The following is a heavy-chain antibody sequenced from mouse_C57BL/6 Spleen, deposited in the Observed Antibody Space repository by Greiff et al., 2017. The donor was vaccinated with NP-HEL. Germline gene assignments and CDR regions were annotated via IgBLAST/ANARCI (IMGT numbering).Heavy chain of an antibody. D-gene: IGHD1-1*01. V-gene: IGHV5-4*01. CDR2: ISDGGSYT. CDR3: ARDGYYGSSYDRFAY. CDR1: GFTFSSYA. J-gene: IGHJ3*01. Sequence: EVKVEESGGGLVKPGGSLKLSCAASGFTFSSYAMSWVRQTPEKRLEWVATISDGGSYTYYPDNVKGRFTISRDNAKNNLYLQMSHLKSEDTAMYDCARDGYYGSSYDRFAYWGQGTLVTVSA.